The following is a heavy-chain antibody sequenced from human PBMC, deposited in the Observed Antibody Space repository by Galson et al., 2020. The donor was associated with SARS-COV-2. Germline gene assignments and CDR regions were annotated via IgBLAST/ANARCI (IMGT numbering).Heavy chain of an antibody. Sequence: SEILSLTCTVSGGSISSGGYYWSWIRQHPGKGLEWIGYIYYSGSTYYNPSLKSRVTISVDTSKNQFSLKLSSVTAADTAVYYCARVCGPRITIFGVVDYYYYMDVWGKGTTVTVSS. CDR3: ARVCGPRITIFGVVDYYYYMDV. V-gene: IGHV4-31*03. D-gene: IGHD3-3*01. J-gene: IGHJ6*03. CDR1: GGSISSGGYY. CDR2: IYYSGST.